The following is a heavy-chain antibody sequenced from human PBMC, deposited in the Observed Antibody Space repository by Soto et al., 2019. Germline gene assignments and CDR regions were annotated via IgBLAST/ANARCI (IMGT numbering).Heavy chain of an antibody. J-gene: IGHJ5*02. D-gene: IGHD3-10*01. CDR3: ARDWGMVRGVSTLYNWFDT. Sequence: ASVKVSCKASGYTFTSYAMHWVRQAPGQRLEWMGWINAGNGNTKYSQKFQGRVTITRDTSASTAYMELSSLRSEDTAVYYCARDWGMVRGVSTLYNWFDTWGQGTLVTVSS. V-gene: IGHV1-3*01. CDR2: INAGNGNT. CDR1: GYTFTSYA.